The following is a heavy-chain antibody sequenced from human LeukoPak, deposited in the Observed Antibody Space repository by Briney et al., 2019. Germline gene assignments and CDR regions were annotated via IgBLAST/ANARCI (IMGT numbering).Heavy chain of an antibody. CDR2: ISAYNGNT. J-gene: IGHJ6*02. CDR3: ARYGVSSSGYNYYYGTDV. Sequence: VASVTVSCTASGYTFTSYGISWVRQAPGQGLEWMGWISAYNGNTNYAQKLQGRVTMTTDTSTSTAYMELRSLRSDDTAVYYCARYGVSSSGYNYYYGTDVWGQGTTVTVSS. D-gene: IGHD3-22*01. V-gene: IGHV1-18*01. CDR1: GYTFTSYG.